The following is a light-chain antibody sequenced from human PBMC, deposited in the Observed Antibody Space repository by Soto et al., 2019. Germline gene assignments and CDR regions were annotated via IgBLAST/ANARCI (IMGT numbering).Light chain of an antibody. CDR2: GAS. Sequence: EILLTQSPATLSLSPGERATLSCRASQSVNNFLAWYQQKPGQAPRLLIYGASSRATGIPDRFSGSGSGTDFTLTISRLEPEDFALYYCQQYGSSPITFGQGTRLEIK. V-gene: IGKV3-20*01. J-gene: IGKJ5*01. CDR3: QQYGSSPIT. CDR1: QSVNNF.